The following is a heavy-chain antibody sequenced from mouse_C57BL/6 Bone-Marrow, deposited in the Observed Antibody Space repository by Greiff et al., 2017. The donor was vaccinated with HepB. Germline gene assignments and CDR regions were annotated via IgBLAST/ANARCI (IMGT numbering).Heavy chain of an antibody. J-gene: IGHJ4*01. CDR1: GYSFTGYF. V-gene: IGHV1-37*01. Sequence: VQLKESGPELVKPGASVKISCKASGYSFTGYFMNWVKQSHGKSLEWIGRINPYNGDTFYNQKFKGKATLTVDKSSSTAHMELLSLTSEDFAVYYCARGWYYGSSRYYAMDYWGQGTSVTVSS. CDR3: ARGWYYGSSRYYAMDY. D-gene: IGHD1-1*01. CDR2: INPYNGDT.